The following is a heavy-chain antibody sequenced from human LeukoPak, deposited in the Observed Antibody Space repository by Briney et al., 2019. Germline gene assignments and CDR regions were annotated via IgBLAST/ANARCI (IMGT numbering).Heavy chain of an antibody. Sequence: SVRVSCKASGGTFSSYAISWVRQAPGQGLEWMGGIIPIFGTANHAQKFQGRVTITTDESTSTAYMELSSLRSEDTAVYYCARGAPDCSGGSCYRRDYYYYMDVWGKGTTVTVSS. CDR3: ARGAPDCSGGSCYRRDYYYYMDV. V-gene: IGHV1-69*05. D-gene: IGHD2-15*01. CDR2: IIPIFGTA. CDR1: GGTFSSYA. J-gene: IGHJ6*03.